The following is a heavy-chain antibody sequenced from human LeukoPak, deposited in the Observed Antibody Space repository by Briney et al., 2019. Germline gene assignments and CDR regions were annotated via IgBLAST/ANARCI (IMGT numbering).Heavy chain of an antibody. V-gene: IGHV4-34*01. Sequence: SETLSLTCAVYGGSFSGYYWSWIRQPPGKGLEWIGEINHSGSTNYNPSLKSRVTISVDTSKNQFSLKLSSVTAADTAVYYCARSTAVTIFDYWGQGTLVIVSS. D-gene: IGHD4-17*01. J-gene: IGHJ4*02. CDR2: INHSGST. CDR3: ARSTAVTIFDY. CDR1: GGSFSGYY.